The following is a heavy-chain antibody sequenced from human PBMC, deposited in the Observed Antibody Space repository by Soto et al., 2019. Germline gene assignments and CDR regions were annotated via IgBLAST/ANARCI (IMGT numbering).Heavy chain of an antibody. J-gene: IGHJ4*02. CDR2: ISYDGSNK. V-gene: IGHV3-30*18. D-gene: IGHD1-26*01. CDR3: AKDPSVGATDY. CDR1: GFTFSIYG. Sequence: GSLRLSCAASGFTFSIYGMHGVRQAPGKGLEWVAVISYDGSNKYYADSVKGRFTISRDNSKNTLYLQMNSLRAEDTAVYYCAKDPSVGATDYWGQGTLVTVYS.